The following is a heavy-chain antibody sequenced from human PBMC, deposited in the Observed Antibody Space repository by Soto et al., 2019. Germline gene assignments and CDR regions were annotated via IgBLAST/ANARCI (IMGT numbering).Heavy chain of an antibody. CDR3: ARVPDR. V-gene: IGHV4-59*12. J-gene: IGHJ5*02. CDR1: GGSMSRYY. CDR2: IYHSGST. D-gene: IGHD2-2*01. Sequence: SETLSLTCTVSGGSMSRYYWNWIRQSPGKGLEWIGYIYHSGSTYYNPSLKSRVTITVDRSKNQFSLKLSSVTAADTAVYYCARVPDRWGQGTLVTVSS.